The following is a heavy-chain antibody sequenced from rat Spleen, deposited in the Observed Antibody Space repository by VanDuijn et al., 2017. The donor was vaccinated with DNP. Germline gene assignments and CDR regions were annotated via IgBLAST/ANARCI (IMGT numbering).Heavy chain of an antibody. CDR2: IIYDGSRT. CDR1: GFTFSNYG. CDR3: ATLNYPVYAMDA. V-gene: IGHV5S10*01. D-gene: IGHD1-4*01. J-gene: IGHJ4*01. Sequence: EVQLVESGGGLVQPGGSLKLSCAASGFTFSNYGMAWVRQAPKKGLEWVATIIYDGSRTYYRDSVKGRFTISRDNAKSTLYLQMDSLRSEDTATYYCATLNYPVYAMDAWGQGTSVTVSS.